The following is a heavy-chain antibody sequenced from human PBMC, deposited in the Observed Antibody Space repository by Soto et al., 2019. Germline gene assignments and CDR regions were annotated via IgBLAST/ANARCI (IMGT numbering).Heavy chain of an antibody. D-gene: IGHD3-22*01. CDR3: SRDNYYDRSGLEYDYYGMDV. CDR1: GYAFTGYS. Sequence: VQLVPSGAEVKKPGASVKVSCKASGYAFTGYSMHWVRLAPGQGLEGMGWINPNSGGPNYAQKFQGRVTMTSDTSISNTYMELSRRRSDDTTVNYCSRDNYYDRSGLEYDYYGMDVYGQVTTVTV. J-gene: IGHJ6*02. V-gene: IGHV1-2*02. CDR2: INPNSGGP.